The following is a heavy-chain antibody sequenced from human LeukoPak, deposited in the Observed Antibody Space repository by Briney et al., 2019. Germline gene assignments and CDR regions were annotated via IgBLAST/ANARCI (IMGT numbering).Heavy chain of an antibody. CDR1: GGSISSSDYY. D-gene: IGHD3-22*01. Sequence: PSQTLSLTCTVSGGSISSSDYYWGWIRQPPGKGLEWIGYIYYSGSAYYNPSLKSRVTISVDTSKNQFSLKLSSVTAADTAVYYCARELSGYDSPAFDIWGQGTMVTVSS. CDR3: ARELSGYDSPAFDI. J-gene: IGHJ3*02. CDR2: IYYSGSA. V-gene: IGHV4-30-4*01.